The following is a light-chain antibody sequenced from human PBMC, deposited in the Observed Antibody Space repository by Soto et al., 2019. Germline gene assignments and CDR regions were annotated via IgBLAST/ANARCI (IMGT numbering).Light chain of an antibody. CDR2: EVN. Sequence: QAALPQPASVSGSPGQSITISCTGTNSDVGGFNYVSWYQQHPGKAPKLMIYEVNNRPSGVSNRFSGSKSGNTASLTISALQAEDEAHYYCSSFTRGSLYVFGTGTKISVL. V-gene: IGLV2-14*01. J-gene: IGLJ1*01. CDR3: SSFTRGSLYV. CDR1: NSDVGGFNY.